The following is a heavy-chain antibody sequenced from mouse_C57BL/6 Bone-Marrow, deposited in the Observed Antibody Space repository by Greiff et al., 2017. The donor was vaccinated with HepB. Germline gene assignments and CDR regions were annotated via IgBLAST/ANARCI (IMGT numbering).Heavy chain of an antibody. Sequence: EVQLVESEGGLVQPGSSMKLSCTASGFTFSDYYMAWVSQVPEKGLEWVANINYDGSSTYYLDSLKSRFIISRDNAKNILYLQMSMLKSEDTATYYCARGDYGSSYPYFDYWGQGTTLTVSA. V-gene: IGHV5-16*01. D-gene: IGHD1-1*01. CDR2: INYDGSST. J-gene: IGHJ2*01. CDR3: ARGDYGSSYPYFDY. CDR1: GFTFSDYY.